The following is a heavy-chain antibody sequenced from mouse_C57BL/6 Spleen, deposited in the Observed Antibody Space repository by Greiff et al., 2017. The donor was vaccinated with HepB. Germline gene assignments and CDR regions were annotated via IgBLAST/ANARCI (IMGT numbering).Heavy chain of an antibody. CDR1: GYTFTSYW. J-gene: IGHJ3*01. CDR2: IYPGSGST. CDR3: ARYGYDGGWFAY. V-gene: IGHV1-55*01. D-gene: IGHD2-2*01. Sequence: VQLQQPGAELVKPGASVKMSCKASGYTFTSYWITWVKQRPGQGLEWIGDIYPGSGSTNYNEKFKSKATLTVDTSSSTAYLQLSSLTSEDSAVYYCARYGYDGGWFAYWGQGTLVTVSA.